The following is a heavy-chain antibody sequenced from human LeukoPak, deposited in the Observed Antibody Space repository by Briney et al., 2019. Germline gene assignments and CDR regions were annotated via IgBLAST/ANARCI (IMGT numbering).Heavy chain of an antibody. CDR2: INHSGST. D-gene: IGHD3-16*02. Sequence: PSETLSLTCAVYGGSFSGYYWSWIRQPPGKGLEWIGEINHSGSTNYNPSLKSRVTISVDTSKNQFSLKLSSVTAADTAVYYCARGEFLFGGVIATPNTPYYFDYWGQGTLVTVSS. V-gene: IGHV4-34*01. CDR1: GGSFSGYY. J-gene: IGHJ4*02. CDR3: ARGEFLFGGVIATPNTPYYFDY.